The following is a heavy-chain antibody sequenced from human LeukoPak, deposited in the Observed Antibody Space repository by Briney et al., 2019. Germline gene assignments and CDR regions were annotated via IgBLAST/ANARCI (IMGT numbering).Heavy chain of an antibody. J-gene: IGHJ4*02. CDR2: IYYSGST. D-gene: IGHD3-22*01. V-gene: IGHV4-59*01. Sequence: SETLSLTCTVSGGSISSYYWSWTRQPPGKGLEWIGYIYYSGSTNYNPSLKSRVTVSVDTSKNQFSLKLSSVTAADTAVYYCARAGRAGSGYYLDYWGQGTLVTVSS. CDR3: ARAGRAGSGYYLDY. CDR1: GGSISSYY.